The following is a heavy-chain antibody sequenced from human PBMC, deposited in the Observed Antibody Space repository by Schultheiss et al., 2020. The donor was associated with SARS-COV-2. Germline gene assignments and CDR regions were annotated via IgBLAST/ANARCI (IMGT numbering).Heavy chain of an antibody. D-gene: IGHD2-2*01. Sequence: TLSLTCTVSGDSFSSSSYYWGWIRQPPEKGLEWLASMYYTGSTYYNPSLKSRVTISVDRSKNQFSLKLSSVTAADTAVYYCARHLYSTSGNYFYYYLGVWGKGTTVTVSS. V-gene: IGHV4-39*01. CDR2: MYYTGST. J-gene: IGHJ6*03. CDR3: ARHLYSTSGNYFYYYLGV. CDR1: GDSFSSSSYY.